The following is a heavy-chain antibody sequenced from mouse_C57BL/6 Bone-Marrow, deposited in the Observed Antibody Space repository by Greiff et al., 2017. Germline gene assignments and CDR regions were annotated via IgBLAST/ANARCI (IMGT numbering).Heavy chain of an antibody. J-gene: IGHJ2*01. CDR2: IVPNSGGT. CDR1: GYTFTSYW. Sequence: QVQLQQPGAELVKPGASVKLSCKASGYTFTSYWLHWVKQRPGRGLEWIGWIVPNSGGTKYTEKFKSKATPPADKPLSPPYMQLSRLTSEHSAVPYCARGEAPDGSSRLWGQGTNLTVSS. D-gene: IGHD1-1*01. V-gene: IGHV1-72*01. CDR3: ARGEAPDGSSRL.